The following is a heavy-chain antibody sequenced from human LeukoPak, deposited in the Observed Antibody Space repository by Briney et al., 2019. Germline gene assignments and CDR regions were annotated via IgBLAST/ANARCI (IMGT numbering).Heavy chain of an antibody. Sequence: GESLKISCKVSGYTFTTYWIGWVRQMPGKGLEWMGIIYPADSDTRYSPSFQGQVTISVDKSISTAYLQWSSLKASDTAIYYCARRFSAGSGSYYTFLYYFDYWGQGTLVTVSS. CDR1: GYTFTTYW. D-gene: IGHD3-10*01. V-gene: IGHV5-51*01. J-gene: IGHJ4*02. CDR3: ARRFSAGSGSYYTFLYYFDY. CDR2: IYPADSDT.